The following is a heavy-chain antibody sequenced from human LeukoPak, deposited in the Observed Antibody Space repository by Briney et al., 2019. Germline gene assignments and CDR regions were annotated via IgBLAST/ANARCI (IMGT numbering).Heavy chain of an antibody. Sequence: GGSLRLSCAASGFTFSSYAMSWVRQAPGKGLEWASAISGSGGSTYYADSVKGRFTISRDNSKNTLYLQMNSLRAEDTAVYYCAKGGLGYYDFWSGYRDYFDYWGQGTLVTVSS. CDR3: AKGGLGYYDFWSGYRDYFDY. V-gene: IGHV3-23*01. J-gene: IGHJ4*02. D-gene: IGHD3-3*01. CDR1: GFTFSSYA. CDR2: ISGSGGST.